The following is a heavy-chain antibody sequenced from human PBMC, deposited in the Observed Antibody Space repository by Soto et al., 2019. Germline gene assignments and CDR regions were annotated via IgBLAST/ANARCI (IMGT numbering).Heavy chain of an antibody. V-gene: IGHV3-73*02. CDR1: GFTFSGPA. J-gene: IGHJ4*02. Sequence: EVNLVESGGGLVQPGGSLKLSCAGSGFTFSGPAIHWVRQASGKGLEWVGRIRSKSNDYATSYATSVKGRFTISRDDSKNTAYLQMDRLETEDTAVYYCTVGVVVKAATDYWGQGTLVTVSS. D-gene: IGHD2-2*01. CDR3: TVGVVVKAATDY. CDR2: IRSKSNDYAT.